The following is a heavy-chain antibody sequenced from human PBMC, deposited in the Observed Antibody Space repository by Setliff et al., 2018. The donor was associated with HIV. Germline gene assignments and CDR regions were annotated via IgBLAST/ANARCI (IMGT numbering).Heavy chain of an antibody. CDR2: INHSGSA. Sequence: LETLSLTCAVYGGSLSDYYWTWIRQPPGKGLEWIGEINHSGSANNNPSLRSRATISLDASKNQFSLNLTSVTAADTAEYYCARGRQNYDISAGYYREVEYFEDWGQGTRVTVSS. CDR1: GGSLSDYY. CDR3: ARGRQNYDISAGYYREVEYFED. J-gene: IGHJ1*01. V-gene: IGHV4-34*04. D-gene: IGHD3-9*01.